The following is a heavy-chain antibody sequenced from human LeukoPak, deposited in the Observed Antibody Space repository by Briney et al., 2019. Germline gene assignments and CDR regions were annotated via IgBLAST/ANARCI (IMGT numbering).Heavy chain of an antibody. V-gene: IGHV4-59*01. D-gene: IGHD1-1*01. CDR3: ARDRQTSDYYYYYMDV. CDR1: GGSISSYY. J-gene: IGHJ6*03. CDR2: IYYRGST. Sequence: SETLSLTCTVSGGSISSYYWSWIRQPPGKGLEWIGYIYYRGSTNYNPSLKSRVTISVDTSKNQFSLKLSSVTAADTAVYYCARDRQTSDYYYYYMDVWGKGTTVSFSS.